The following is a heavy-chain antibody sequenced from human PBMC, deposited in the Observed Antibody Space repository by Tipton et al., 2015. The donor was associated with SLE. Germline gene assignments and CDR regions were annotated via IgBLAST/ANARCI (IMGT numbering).Heavy chain of an antibody. J-gene: IGHJ4*02. D-gene: IGHD6-19*01. CDR2: IYYSGST. Sequence: TLSLTCAVYGGSFSGYYWSWIRQPPGKGLEWIGYIYYSGSTYYNPSLKSRVTISVDTSKNQFSLKLSSVTAADTAVYYCARGLPEAGAFDYWGQGTLVTVSS. CDR1: GGSFSGYY. CDR3: ARGLPEAGAFDY. V-gene: IGHV4-34*09.